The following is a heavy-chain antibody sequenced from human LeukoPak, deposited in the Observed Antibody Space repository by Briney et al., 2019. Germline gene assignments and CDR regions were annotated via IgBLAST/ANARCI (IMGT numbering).Heavy chain of an antibody. CDR3: ARGTGRAAAGYYYYYGMDV. D-gene: IGHD6-13*01. Sequence: SETLSLTCTVSGGSISSYYWSWIRQPPGKGLEWIGYIYYSGSTNYNPSLKSRVTISVDTSKNQFSLKLSSVTAADTAVYSCARGTGRAAAGYYYYYGMDVWGQGTTVTVSS. CDR1: GGSISSYY. V-gene: IGHV4-59*01. CDR2: IYYSGST. J-gene: IGHJ6*02.